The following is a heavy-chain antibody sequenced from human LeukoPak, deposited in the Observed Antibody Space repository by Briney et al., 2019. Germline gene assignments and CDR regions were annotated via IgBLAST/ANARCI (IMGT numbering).Heavy chain of an antibody. CDR1: GGSISSGSYY. J-gene: IGHJ3*02. V-gene: IGHV4-61*02. D-gene: IGHD3-22*01. CDR3: ARDYYDSSFGAFDI. Sequence: SETLSLTCTVSGGSISSGSYYWSWTRQPAGKGLEWIGRIYTSGSTNYNPSLKSRVTISVDTSKNQFSLKLSSVTAADTAVYYCARDYYDSSFGAFDIWGQGTMVTVSS. CDR2: IYTSGST.